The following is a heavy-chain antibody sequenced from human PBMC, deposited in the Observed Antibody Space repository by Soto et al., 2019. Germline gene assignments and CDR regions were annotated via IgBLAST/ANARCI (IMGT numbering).Heavy chain of an antibody. CDR1: GGSFSGYY. CDR3: ARSYSSSWYSR. D-gene: IGHD6-13*01. V-gene: IGHV4-34*01. Sequence: KPSETLSLTCAVYGGSFSGYYWSWIRQPPGKGLEWIGEINHSGSTNYNPSLKSRVTISVDTSKNQFSLKLSSVTAADTAVYYCARSYSSSWYSRWGQGTLVTVSS. CDR2: INHSGST. J-gene: IGHJ4*02.